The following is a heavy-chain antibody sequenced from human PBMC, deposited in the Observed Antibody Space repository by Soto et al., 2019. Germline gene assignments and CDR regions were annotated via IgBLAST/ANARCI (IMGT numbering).Heavy chain of an antibody. J-gene: IGHJ3*02. V-gene: IGHV1-69*01. Sequence: QVQLVQSGAEVKKPGSSVKVSCKASGGTFSSYAISWVRQAPGQGLEWMGGIIPIFGTANYAQKFQGRVTITADESTSTAYMDLSSLRSEDTAAYYCARDRLLPDAFDIWGQGTMVTVSS. CDR1: GGTFSSYA. CDR2: IIPIFGTA. CDR3: ARDRLLPDAFDI.